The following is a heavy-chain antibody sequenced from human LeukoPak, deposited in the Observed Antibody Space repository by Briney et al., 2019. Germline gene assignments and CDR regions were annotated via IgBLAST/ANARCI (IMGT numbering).Heavy chain of an antibody. V-gene: IGHV4-39*07. CDR2: IYYSGST. J-gene: IGHJ4*02. CDR1: GGSISSSSYY. Sequence: SETLSLTCTVSGGSISSSSYYWGWIRQPPGKGLEWIGSIYYSGSTYYNPSLKSRVTISVDTSKNQFSLKLSSVTAADTAVYYCARAPGDFWSGDLRGYFDYWGQGTLVTVSS. D-gene: IGHD3-3*01. CDR3: ARAPGDFWSGDLRGYFDY.